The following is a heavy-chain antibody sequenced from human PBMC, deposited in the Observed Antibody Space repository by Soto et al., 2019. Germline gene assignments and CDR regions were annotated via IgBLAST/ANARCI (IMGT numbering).Heavy chain of an antibody. J-gene: IGHJ4*02. CDR2: MSYDGSQK. CDR3: AIAKSSSWHNFDS. CDR1: GFIFSTYT. D-gene: IGHD6-13*01. Sequence: QVQLVESGGGVVQPGRSLRLSCAASGFIFSTYTRHWVRQAPGKGLEWLTVMSYDGSQKYYADSVKGRLTISRDNSKNTLYLQMTSLRAEDTAVYHCAIAKSSSWHNFDSWGQGTLVTVSS. V-gene: IGHV3-30-3*01.